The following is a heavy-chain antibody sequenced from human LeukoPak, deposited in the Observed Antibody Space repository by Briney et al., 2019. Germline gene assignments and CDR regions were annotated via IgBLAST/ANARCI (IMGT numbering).Heavy chain of an antibody. CDR3: ARAVPGFDS. V-gene: IGHV3-21*01. CDR1: GFTFSDFT. CDR2: IGGSSDSYV. J-gene: IGHJ4*02. Sequence: GGSLRLSYADSGFTFSDFTINWVRQAPGKGLEWVSCIGGSSDSYVYYADSVRGRFTISRDNAKNSVYLQMDSLRAEDTALYDCARAVPGFDSWGQGTLVTVSS.